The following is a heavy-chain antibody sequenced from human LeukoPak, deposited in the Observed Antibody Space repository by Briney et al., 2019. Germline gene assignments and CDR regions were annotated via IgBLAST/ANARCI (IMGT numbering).Heavy chain of an antibody. J-gene: IGHJ3*02. V-gene: IGHV4-4*07. Sequence: SETLSLTCTVSGGSISSYYWSWIRQPAGKGLEWIGRIYTSGSTNYNPSLKSRATISVDTSKNQFSLKLSSVTAADTAVYYCARGRYYYDSSGYHDAFDIWGQGTMVTVSS. D-gene: IGHD3-22*01. CDR3: ARGRYYYDSSGYHDAFDI. CDR1: GGSISSYY. CDR2: IYTSGST.